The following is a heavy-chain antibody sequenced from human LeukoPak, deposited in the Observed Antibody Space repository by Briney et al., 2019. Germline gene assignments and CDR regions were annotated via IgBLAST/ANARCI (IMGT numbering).Heavy chain of an antibody. D-gene: IGHD3-3*01. CDR3: ARDRYYDFWSGLTPDRYYYGMDV. V-gene: IGHV1-18*01. Sequence: ASVKVSCKASGYTFTSYGISWVRQAPGQGLEWMGWISAYNGNTNYAQKLQGRVTMTTDTSTSTAYMELRSLRSADTAVYYCARDRYYDFWSGLTPDRYYYGMDVWGQGTTVAVSS. CDR2: ISAYNGNT. CDR1: GYTFTSYG. J-gene: IGHJ6*02.